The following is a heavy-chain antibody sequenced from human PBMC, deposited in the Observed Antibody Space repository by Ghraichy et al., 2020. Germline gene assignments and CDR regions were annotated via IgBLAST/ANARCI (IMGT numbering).Heavy chain of an antibody. CDR1: GGSISSYY. V-gene: IGHV4-59*08. D-gene: IGHD2-2*01. Sequence: SETLSLTCTVSGGSISSYYWSWIRQPPGKGLEWIGYIYYSGSTNYNPSLKSRVTISVDTSKNQFSLKLSSVTAADTAVYYCARRRSSTSGNYYYYMDVWGKGTTVTVSS. J-gene: IGHJ6*03. CDR2: IYYSGST. CDR3: ARRRSSTSGNYYYYMDV.